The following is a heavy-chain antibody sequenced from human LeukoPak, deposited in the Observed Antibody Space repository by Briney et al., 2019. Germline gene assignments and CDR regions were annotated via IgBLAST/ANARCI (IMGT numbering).Heavy chain of an antibody. J-gene: IGHJ4*02. CDR2: INHSGST. D-gene: IGHD3-22*01. Sequence: SETLSLTCAVYGGSFSGYYWSWIRQPPGKGLEWIGEINHSGSTNYNPSLKSRVTISVDTSKNQFSLKLSSVTAADTAVYYCARGLRKLLRLFDYLGQGTLVTVSS. V-gene: IGHV4-34*01. CDR1: GGSFSGYY. CDR3: ARGLRKLLRLFDY.